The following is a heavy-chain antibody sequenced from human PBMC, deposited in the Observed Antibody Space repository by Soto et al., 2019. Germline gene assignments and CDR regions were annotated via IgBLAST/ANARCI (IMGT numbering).Heavy chain of an antibody. Sequence: SETLSLTCAVSGGSISSGGYSWSWIRQPPGKGLEWIGYIYHSGSTYYNPSLKSRVTISVDRSKNQFSLKLSSVTAADTAVYYCARVKDYYDSSGYHNWFDPWGQGTLVTISS. J-gene: IGHJ5*02. V-gene: IGHV4-30-2*01. CDR2: IYHSGST. D-gene: IGHD3-22*01. CDR3: ARVKDYYDSSGYHNWFDP. CDR1: GGSISSGGYS.